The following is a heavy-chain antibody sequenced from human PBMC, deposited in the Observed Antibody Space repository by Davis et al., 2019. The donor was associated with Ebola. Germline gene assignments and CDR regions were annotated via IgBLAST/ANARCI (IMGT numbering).Heavy chain of an antibody. V-gene: IGHV1-18*04. J-gene: IGHJ4*02. CDR3: ARAHRRSSGYGFDY. CDR1: GYTFTSYG. Sequence: ASVTVSCLASGYTFTSYGISWVRQAPGQGLEWMGWISAYNGNTNYAQKLQGRVTMTTDTSTSTAYMELRSLRADDTAVYYCARAHRRSSGYGFDYWGQGTLVTVSS. D-gene: IGHD3-22*01. CDR2: ISAYNGNT.